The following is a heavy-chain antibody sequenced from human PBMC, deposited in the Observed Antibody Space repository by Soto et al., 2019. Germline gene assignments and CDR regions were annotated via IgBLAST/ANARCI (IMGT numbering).Heavy chain of an antibody. Sequence: XSVKVSCKASGYTFTSYAMHLVRHTPGQRLEWMEWINAGNGNTKYSQKFQGRVTMTTDTSTSTAYMELRSLRSDDTAVYYCARSDYYDTLSHFDYWGQGTLVTVSS. V-gene: IGHV1-3*01. CDR3: ARSDYYDTLSHFDY. CDR1: GYTFTSYA. D-gene: IGHD3-22*01. J-gene: IGHJ4*02. CDR2: INAGNGNT.